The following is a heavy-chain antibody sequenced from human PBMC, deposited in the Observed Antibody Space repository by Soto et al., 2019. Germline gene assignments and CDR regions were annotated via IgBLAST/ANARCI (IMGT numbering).Heavy chain of an antibody. J-gene: IGHJ3*01. CDR3: ARDGGVVVAVDAFDV. D-gene: IGHD6-19*01. V-gene: IGHV3-20*04. CDR1: GFTFDAHG. Sequence: EVQLVESGGGVVRPGGSLRLSCAASGFTFDAHGTTWVRQAPGKGLEWVSGITWNGATTGYADSVKGRFTISRDNAKNSLYLQMNSLRVEDTALYYCARDGGVVVAVDAFDVWGQGTMVTVSS. CDR2: ITWNGATT.